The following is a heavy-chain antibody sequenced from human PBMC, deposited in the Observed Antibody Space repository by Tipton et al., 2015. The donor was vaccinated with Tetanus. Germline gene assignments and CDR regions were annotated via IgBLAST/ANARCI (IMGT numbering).Heavy chain of an antibody. V-gene: IGHV4-39*02. D-gene: IGHD3-10*01. J-gene: IGHJ5*02. CDR2: IYFEGST. Sequence: GGSISDKKYYWGWIRQPPGRGLEWIASIYFEGSTYYSPSFKSRVSIAVDRSQSVFSLNLTSATAADTAVYYCARHLYGYWFDPWGQGALVTVSS. CDR3: ARHLYGYWFDP. CDR1: GGSISDKKYY.